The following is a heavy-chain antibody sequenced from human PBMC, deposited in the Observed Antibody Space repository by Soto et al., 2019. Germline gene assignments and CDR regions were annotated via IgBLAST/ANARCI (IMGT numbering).Heavy chain of an antibody. J-gene: IGHJ4*02. CDR1: GFTFSSYA. CDR2: ISYDGSNK. Sequence: GGSLRLSCAASGFTFSSYAMHWVRQAPGKGLEWVAVISYDGSNKYYADSVKGRFTISRDNSKNTLYLQMNSLRAEDTAVYYCARDSGIAVAGSPLDYWGQGTLVTVSS. V-gene: IGHV3-30-3*01. D-gene: IGHD6-19*01. CDR3: ARDSGIAVAGSPLDY.